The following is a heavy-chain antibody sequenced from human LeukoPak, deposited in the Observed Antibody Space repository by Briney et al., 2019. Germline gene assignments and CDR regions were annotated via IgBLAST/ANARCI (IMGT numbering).Heavy chain of an antibody. CDR1: GGSFSGYY. CDR3: ARGTVTSRLDY. V-gene: IGHV4-34*01. J-gene: IGHJ4*02. CDR2: INHSGST. Sequence: PSETLSLTCAVYGGSFSGYYWSWIRQPPGKGLEWIGEINHSGSTNYNPSLKSRVTISVDTSKNQFSLKLSSVTAADTAVYYCARGTVTSRLDYWGQGTLVTVSS. D-gene: IGHD4-17*01.